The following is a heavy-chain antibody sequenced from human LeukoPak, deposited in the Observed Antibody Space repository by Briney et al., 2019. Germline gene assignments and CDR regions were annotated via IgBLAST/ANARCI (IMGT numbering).Heavy chain of an antibody. CDR1: GYTFTSYG. CDR2: INPSGGST. V-gene: IGHV1-46*01. CDR3: ASSYYYYYMDV. J-gene: IGHJ6*03. Sequence: GAPVKVSCKASGYTFTSYGISWVRQAPGQGLEWMGIINPSGGSTSYAQKFQGRVTMTRDMSTSTVYMELSSLRSEDTAVYYCASSYYYYYMDVWGKGTTVTVSS.